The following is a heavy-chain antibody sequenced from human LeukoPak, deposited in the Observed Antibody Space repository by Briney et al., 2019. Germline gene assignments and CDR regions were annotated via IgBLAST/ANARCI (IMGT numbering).Heavy chain of an antibody. D-gene: IGHD3-16*01. CDR1: GFIFSGYY. Sequence: GGSLRLSCATSGFIFSGYYMSWIRQAPGKGLEWVSYISGSGNDISYADSVKGRFTISRDNAKGSLYLQMNSLRAEDTAVYYCARDGVTSGGGLESWGQGALVIVSS. J-gene: IGHJ4*02. V-gene: IGHV3-11*01. CDR3: ARDGVTSGGGLES. CDR2: ISGSGNDI.